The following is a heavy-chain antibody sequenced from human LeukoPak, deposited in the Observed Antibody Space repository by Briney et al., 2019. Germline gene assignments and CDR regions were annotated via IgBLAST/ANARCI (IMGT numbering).Heavy chain of an antibody. CDR2: ISSGGST. CDR3: ARDLGYSYGRYFDY. D-gene: IGHD5-18*01. Sequence: GGSLRLSCAASGFTVSSNYITWVRLAPGKGLEWVSVISSGGSTYYAASVKGRFTISRDNSKNTLYHQMNSLRTEDTAVYFCARDLGYSYGRYFDYWGQGTLVTVSS. CDR1: GFTVSSNY. J-gene: IGHJ4*02. V-gene: IGHV3-53*01.